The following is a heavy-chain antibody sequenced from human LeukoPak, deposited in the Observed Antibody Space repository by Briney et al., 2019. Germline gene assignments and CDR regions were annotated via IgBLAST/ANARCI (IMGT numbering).Heavy chain of an antibody. V-gene: IGHV4-61*02. CDR2: IYTSGST. CDR1: GGSISSGSYY. Sequence: SQTLSLTCTVSGGSISSGSYYWSWIRQPAGKGLEWIGRIYTSGSTNYNPSLKSRVTISVDTSKNQFSLKLSSVTAADTAVYYCARVVAAGLFDYWGQGTLVTVSS. CDR3: ARVVAAGLFDY. J-gene: IGHJ4*02. D-gene: IGHD6-13*01.